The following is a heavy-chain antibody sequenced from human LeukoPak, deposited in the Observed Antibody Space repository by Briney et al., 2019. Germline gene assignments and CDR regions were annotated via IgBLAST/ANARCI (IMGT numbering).Heavy chain of an antibody. CDR2: ISSSSSTI. V-gene: IGHV3-48*01. J-gene: IGHJ6*04. CDR1: GFTFSSYS. Sequence: GGSLRLSCAASGFTFSSYSMNWVRQAPGKGLEWVSYISSSSSTICYAGSVKGRFTISRDNAKNSLYLQMNSLRAEDTAVYYCAELGITMIGGVWGKGTTVTISS. D-gene: IGHD3-10*02. CDR3: AELGITMIGGV.